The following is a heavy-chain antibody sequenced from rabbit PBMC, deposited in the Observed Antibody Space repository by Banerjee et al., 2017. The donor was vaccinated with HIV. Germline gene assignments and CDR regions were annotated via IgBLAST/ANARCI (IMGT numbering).Heavy chain of an antibody. Sequence: QEQLEESGGGLVQPEGSLTLTCTASGFSFSSSYWMCWVRQAPGKGLEWIGCINTGDDNTFYASWAKGRFTMSKTSTTVTLQMTSLTAADTASYFCARDLAGVIGWNFDLWGQGTLVTVS. D-gene: IGHD4-1*01. J-gene: IGHJ4*01. V-gene: IGHV1S45*01. CDR1: GFSFSSSYW. CDR3: ARDLAGVIGWNFDL. CDR2: INTGDDNT.